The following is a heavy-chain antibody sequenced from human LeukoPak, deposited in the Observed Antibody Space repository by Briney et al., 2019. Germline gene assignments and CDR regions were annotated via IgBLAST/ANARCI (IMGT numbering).Heavy chain of an antibody. Sequence: PGGSLRLSCAASGFTFSSYAMSWVRQAPGKGLEWVSAISGSGGSTYYADSVKGRFTISRDNSKNTLYLQMNSLRAEDTAVYYCARALPRSSWYRYYMDVWGKGTTVTISS. CDR2: ISGSGGST. CDR3: ARALPRSSWYRYYMDV. CDR1: GFTFSSYA. D-gene: IGHD6-13*01. V-gene: IGHV3-23*01. J-gene: IGHJ6*03.